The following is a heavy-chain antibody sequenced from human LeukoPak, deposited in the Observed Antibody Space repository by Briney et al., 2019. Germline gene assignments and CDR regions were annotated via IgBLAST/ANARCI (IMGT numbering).Heavy chain of an antibody. V-gene: IGHV3-30-3*01. J-gene: IGHJ4*02. CDR2: ISHDGDNT. CDR1: GFAFGSYA. D-gene: IGHD1-14*01. CDR3: ARDSGAGFTTAPLDY. Sequence: PGGSLRLSCEASGFAFGSYAMHWVRQAPGRGLEWVAVISHDGDNTNSGESVRGRFTLSRDNLKNTLYLQMNSLRGEDTALYYCARDSGAGFTTAPLDYWGQGTLVTVSS.